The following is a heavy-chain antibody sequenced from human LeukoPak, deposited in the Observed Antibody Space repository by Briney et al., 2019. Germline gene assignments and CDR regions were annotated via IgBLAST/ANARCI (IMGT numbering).Heavy chain of an antibody. Sequence: PGGSLRLSCAASGFTFSDYYMSWIRPAPGKGLEWVSYISSSGSTIYYADSVKGRFTISRDSAKNSLYLQMNSLRAEDTAVYYCARDLAAAGTPIFDYWGQGTLVTVSS. V-gene: IGHV3-11*01. D-gene: IGHD6-13*01. CDR1: GFTFSDYY. CDR3: ARDLAAAGTPIFDY. J-gene: IGHJ4*02. CDR2: ISSSGSTI.